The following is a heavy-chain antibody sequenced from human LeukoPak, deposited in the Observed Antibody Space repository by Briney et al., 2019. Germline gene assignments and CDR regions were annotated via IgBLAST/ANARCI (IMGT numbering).Heavy chain of an antibody. CDR2: ISVSGENT. D-gene: IGHD5-12*01. J-gene: IGHJ6*02. CDR1: GFTFSSYA. V-gene: IGHV3-23*01. Sequence: PGGSLRLSCAASGFTFSSYAMTWVRQAPGKGLQWVSTISVSGENTYYADSVKGRFTISRDISKSTLYLQMNSLRAEDTAVYYCAKDYYSGYAYYYYYYGMDVWGQGTTVTVSS. CDR3: AKDYYSGYAYYYYYYGMDV.